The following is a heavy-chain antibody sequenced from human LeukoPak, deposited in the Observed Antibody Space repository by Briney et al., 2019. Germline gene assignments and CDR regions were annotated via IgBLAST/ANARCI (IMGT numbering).Heavy chain of an antibody. D-gene: IGHD1-26*01. J-gene: IGHJ5*02. V-gene: IGHV4-39*01. Sequence: SEALSLTRTVSCGSLSSSGYYWGWVRQPPREGLEWVAGIYYSGSTYYNPSLKSRVTISVDTSKNQLSLKLSSLTSADTAVYYCARHEYSGSYYGLSWFDPWGQGTLVTVSS. CDR2: IYYSGST. CDR1: CGSLSSSGYY. CDR3: ARHEYSGSYYGLSWFDP.